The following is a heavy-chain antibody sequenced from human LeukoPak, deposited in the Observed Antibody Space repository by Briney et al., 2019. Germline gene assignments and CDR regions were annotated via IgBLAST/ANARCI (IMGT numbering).Heavy chain of an antibody. CDR2: ISYDGSNK. CDR3: ARDPDGDYIDY. Sequence: GGSLRLSCAASGFTFSSYAMHWVRQAPGKGLEWVAVISYDGSNKYYADSVKGRFTISRDNSKNSLYLQMNSLRAEDTAVYYCARDPDGDYIDYWGQGTLVTVSS. CDR1: GFTFSSYA. J-gene: IGHJ4*02. V-gene: IGHV3-30-3*01. D-gene: IGHD4-17*01.